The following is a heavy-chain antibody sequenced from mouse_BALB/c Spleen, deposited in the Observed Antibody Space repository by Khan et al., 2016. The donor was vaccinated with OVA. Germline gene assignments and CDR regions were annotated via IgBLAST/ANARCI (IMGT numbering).Heavy chain of an antibody. Sequence: DPVKPGASVKLSCKASGYTFTSYWINWIKQRPGQGLEWIGRISPGSGTPYYNAMFKGKATLTVDPSSSPANIQLSSLSSEVSAVDFCVGENYYGSSHYAVDYWGQGTTVTVSS. CDR1: GYTFTSYW. V-gene: IGHV1S41*01. CDR2: ISPGSGTP. CDR3: VGENYYGSSHYAVDY. J-gene: IGHJ4*01. D-gene: IGHD1-1*01.